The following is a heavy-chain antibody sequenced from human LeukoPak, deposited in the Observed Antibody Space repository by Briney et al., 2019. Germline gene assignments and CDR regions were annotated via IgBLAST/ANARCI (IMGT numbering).Heavy chain of an antibody. V-gene: IGHV3-30*02. D-gene: IGHD3-22*01. J-gene: IGHJ4*02. CDR3: AKDPWRGYYDSSGYYSPLHY. CDR2: IRYHGSKI. Sequence: GGSLRLSCAASGCTFSSYGMHWVRQAPGKGLEWVAFIRYHGSKIYYADSVKGRFTISRDNSKNTLYLQMNSLRAEDTAVYYRAKDPWRGYYDSSGYYSPLHYWGQGTLVTVSS. CDR1: GCTFSSYG.